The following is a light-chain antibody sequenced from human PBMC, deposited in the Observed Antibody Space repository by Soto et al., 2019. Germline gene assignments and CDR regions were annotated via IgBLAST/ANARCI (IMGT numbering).Light chain of an antibody. J-gene: IGKJ1*01. CDR2: HAS. Sequence: DIQLTQSPSTLPASVGDRVTITCRASQSISNWLAWYHQKPGTAPKLLIYHASTLESGVPSRFSGSGSGTEFTLTISSLQSEDFAVYYCQQYSIWRTFGQGTKVDIK. CDR1: QSISNW. CDR3: QQYSIWRT. V-gene: IGKV1-5*01.